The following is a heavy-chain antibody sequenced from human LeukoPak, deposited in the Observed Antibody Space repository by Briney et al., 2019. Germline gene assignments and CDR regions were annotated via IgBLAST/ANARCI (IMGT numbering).Heavy chain of an antibody. CDR1: GGSISSSSYY. D-gene: IGHD1-26*01. J-gene: IGHJ4*02. CDR2: IYYSGST. V-gene: IGHV4-39*01. Sequence: PSETLSLTCTVSGGSISSSSYYWGWIRQPPGKGLEWIGSIYYSGSTYYNPSLKSRVTLSVDTSKNQFSLKLSSVTAADTAVYYCARQEVGATTGFDYWGQGTLVTVSS. CDR3: ARQEVGATTGFDY.